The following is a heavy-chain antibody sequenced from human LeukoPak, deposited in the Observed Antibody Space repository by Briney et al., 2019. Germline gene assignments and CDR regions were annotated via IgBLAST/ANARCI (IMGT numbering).Heavy chain of an antibody. CDR2: ISGSGGGT. V-gene: IGHV3-23*01. CDR1: GVTFASYA. J-gene: IGHJ4*02. CDR3: AKTVVRGVMTYYFDY. Sequence: GGSLRLFCAGSGVTFASYAMSWVRQAPGEGLGWVSAISGSGGGTYYADSVKGRFTISRDNSKNTLYLQMNSLRAEDTAVYYCAKTVVRGVMTYYFDYWGQGTLVTVSS. D-gene: IGHD3-10*01.